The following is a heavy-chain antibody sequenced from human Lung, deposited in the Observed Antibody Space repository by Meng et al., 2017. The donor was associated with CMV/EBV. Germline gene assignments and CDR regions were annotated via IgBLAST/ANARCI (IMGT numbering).Heavy chain of an antibody. CDR1: GGTFSSYA. D-gene: IGHD2-2*01. V-gene: IGHV1-69*05. CDR2: IIPIFGTA. J-gene: IGHJ4*02. Sequence: SVXVSXKASGGTFSSYAISWVRQAPGQGLEWMGGIIPIFGTANYAQKFQGRVTITTDESTSTAYMELSSLRSEDTAVYYCTRGSSSTSWGFDYWGQGTLVTVSS. CDR3: TRGSSSTSWGFDY.